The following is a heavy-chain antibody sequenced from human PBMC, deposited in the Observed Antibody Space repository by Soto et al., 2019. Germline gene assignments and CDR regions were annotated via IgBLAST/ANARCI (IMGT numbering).Heavy chain of an antibody. V-gene: IGHV1-46*01. Sequence: ASVKVSCKASGYTFTKFHIHWVRQAPGQGLEWMGMIDPSGGVTRDAQRFQGRITMTSDTSTSSVYMELRGLTSEDTAVYYCAREWDWNDRSDYWGQGTLVTVSS. CDR2: IDPSGGVT. D-gene: IGHD1-1*01. CDR1: GYTFTKFH. J-gene: IGHJ4*02. CDR3: AREWDWNDRSDY.